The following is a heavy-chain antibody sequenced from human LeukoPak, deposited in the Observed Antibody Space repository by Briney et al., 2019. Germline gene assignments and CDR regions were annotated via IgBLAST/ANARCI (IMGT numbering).Heavy chain of an antibody. Sequence: PSETLSLTCTVSGGSINSYYWSWIRQPPGQGLEWIGYIYYSGITNYNPTLQSRVTIPVDTSKNQFSLKLSSVTAADTAVYYCARISGGAGYNSNWFDPWGQGTLVTVSS. CDR1: GGSINSYY. CDR2: IYYSGIT. D-gene: IGHD5-24*01. CDR3: ARISGGAGYNSNWFDP. J-gene: IGHJ5*02. V-gene: IGHV4-59*08.